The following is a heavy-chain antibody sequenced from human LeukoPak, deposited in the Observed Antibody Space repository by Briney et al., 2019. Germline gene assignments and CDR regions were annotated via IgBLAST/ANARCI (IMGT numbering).Heavy chain of an antibody. V-gene: IGHV3-23*01. CDR3: VKGTTGTTPTSLAYFDY. J-gene: IGHJ4*02. Sequence: GGSLRLSCAASGFTFSSYAMSWVRQAPGKGLEWVSAISGSGGSTYYADSVKGRFTISRDNSKNTLYLQMNSLRAEDTAVYYCVKGTTGTTPTSLAYFDYWGQGTLVTVSS. CDR2: ISGSGGST. D-gene: IGHD1-1*01. CDR1: GFTFSSYA.